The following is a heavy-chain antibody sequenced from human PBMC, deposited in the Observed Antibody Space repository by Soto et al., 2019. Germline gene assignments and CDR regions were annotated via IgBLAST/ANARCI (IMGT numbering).Heavy chain of an antibody. J-gene: IGHJ5*02. V-gene: IGHV4-4*02. Sequence: PSETLSLTCAVSGGSISSSNWWSWVRQPPGKGLEWIGEIYHSGSTNYNPSLKSRVTISVDKSKNQFSLKLSSVTAADTAVYYCARDGGSYHVSREFNWFDPWGQGTLVTVSS. D-gene: IGHD1-26*01. CDR1: GGSISSSNW. CDR3: ARDGGSYHVSREFNWFDP. CDR2: IYHSGST.